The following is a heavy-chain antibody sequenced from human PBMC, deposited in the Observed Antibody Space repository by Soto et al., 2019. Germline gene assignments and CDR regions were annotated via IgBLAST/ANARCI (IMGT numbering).Heavy chain of an antibody. CDR1: GGSFKSGIYS. V-gene: IGHV4-61*01. D-gene: IGHD3-3*01. Sequence: SETLSLTCTASGGSFKSGIYSWNWIRQPPGKGLECIGYGYHTGRTSYNPSLKSRVSISMDTSKNQFSLNLDSVTAADTAVYFCARDFAYFDSWGQGTLVTVSS. CDR3: ARDFAYFDS. J-gene: IGHJ4*02. CDR2: GYHTGRT.